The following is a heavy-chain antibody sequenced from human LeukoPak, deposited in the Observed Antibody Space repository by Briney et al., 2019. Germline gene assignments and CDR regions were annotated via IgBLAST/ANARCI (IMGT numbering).Heavy chain of an antibody. J-gene: IGHJ4*02. CDR3: AKDKGTYYDILTGYNFDY. V-gene: IGHV3-43*02. CDR1: GFTLDDYA. Sequence: PGGSLRLSCAASGFTLDDYAMHWVRQAPGKGLEWVSLISGDGGSTYYADSVKGRFTISRDNSKNSLYLQMNSLRTEDTALYYCAKDKGTYYDILTGYNFDYWGQGTLVTVSS. D-gene: IGHD3-9*01. CDR2: ISGDGGST.